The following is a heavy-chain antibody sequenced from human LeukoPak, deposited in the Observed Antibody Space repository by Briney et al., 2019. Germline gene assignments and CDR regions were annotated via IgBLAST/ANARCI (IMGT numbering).Heavy chain of an antibody. CDR3: ARTYCSGGSCVDY. CDR2: INHSGST. V-gene: IGHV4-34*01. J-gene: IGHJ4*02. CDR1: GGSFSGYY. Sequence: SETLSLTCAVYGGSFSGYYWSWIRQPPGKGLEWIGEINHSGSTNYNPSLKSRVTISVDTSKNQFSLKLSFVTAADTAVYYCARTYCSGGSCVDYWGQGTLVTVSS. D-gene: IGHD2-15*01.